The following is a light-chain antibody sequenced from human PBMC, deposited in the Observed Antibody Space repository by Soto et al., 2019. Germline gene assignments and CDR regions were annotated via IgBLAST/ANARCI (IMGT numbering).Light chain of an antibody. J-gene: IGKJ2*01. CDR2: DAS. CDR1: QSITNY. CDR3: HHYNNYPYT. Sequence: DIPLTQSPSTLSASVGDRVTITCRASQSITNYLAWYQQKPGKAPKFLIYDASSLESGVPSRFSGSGYGTEFTLTISSLQPDDFATYYCHHYNNYPYTFGQGTKLEV. V-gene: IGKV1-5*01.